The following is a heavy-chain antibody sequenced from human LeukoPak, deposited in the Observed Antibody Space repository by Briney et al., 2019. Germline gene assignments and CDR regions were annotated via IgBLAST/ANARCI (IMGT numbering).Heavy chain of an antibody. V-gene: IGHV3-23*01. CDR1: GFTFSNYL. J-gene: IGHJ4*02. Sequence: GGSLLLSCVASGFTFSNYLMNWGRQAAGKGEEWVSGISHSGSSIYYGDSVKGRFTISTDNSKNTLYLQMHRLRVEDTAVYYCAMALDYWGQGTLVTVSS. CDR3: AMALDY. CDR2: ISHSGSSI.